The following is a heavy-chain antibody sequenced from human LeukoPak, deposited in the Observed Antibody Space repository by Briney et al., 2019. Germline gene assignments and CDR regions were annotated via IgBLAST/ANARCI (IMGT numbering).Heavy chain of an antibody. CDR2: IYYSGST. CDR3: ARPTFSGYYSASFDM. D-gene: IGHD3-22*01. CDR1: ARSISSSTYY. J-gene: IGHJ3*02. V-gene: IGHV4-39*01. Sequence: SPTLSPTCTVSARSISSSTYYSGWIRQPPGKGLEWIRSIYYSGSTYYNPSLKSRATISAHTTKNQFSLKPSSVTAAETAVYFCARPTFSGYYSASFDMWGEGTIVTVSS.